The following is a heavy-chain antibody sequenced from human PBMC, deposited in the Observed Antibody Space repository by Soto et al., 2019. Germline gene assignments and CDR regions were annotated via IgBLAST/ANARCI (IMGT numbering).Heavy chain of an antibody. Sequence: TLSLTCTVSGGSISSGGYYWSWIRQHPGKGLEWIGYIYYSGSTYYNPSLKSRVTISVDTSKNQFSLKLSSVTAADTAVYYCARDEDIVLVPAAMSYSNYKGFDYWGQGTLVTVSS. CDR2: IYYSGST. D-gene: IGHD2-2*01. V-gene: IGHV4-31*03. J-gene: IGHJ4*02. CDR3: ARDEDIVLVPAAMSYSNYKGFDY. CDR1: GGSISSGGYY.